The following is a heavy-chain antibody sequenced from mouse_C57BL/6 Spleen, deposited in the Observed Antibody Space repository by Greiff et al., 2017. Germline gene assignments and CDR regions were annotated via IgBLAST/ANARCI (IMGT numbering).Heavy chain of an antibody. CDR3: ARTRGDYYGSRYYFDY. J-gene: IGHJ2*01. V-gene: IGHV1-52*01. Sequence: QVQLQQPGAELVRPGSSVKLSCKASGYTFTSYWMHWVKQRPIQGLEWIGNIDPSDSETHYNQKFKDKATLTVDKSSSTADMQLSSLTSEDSAVYYCARTRGDYYGSRYYFDYWGQGTTLTVSS. D-gene: IGHD1-1*01. CDR1: GYTFTSYW. CDR2: IDPSDSET.